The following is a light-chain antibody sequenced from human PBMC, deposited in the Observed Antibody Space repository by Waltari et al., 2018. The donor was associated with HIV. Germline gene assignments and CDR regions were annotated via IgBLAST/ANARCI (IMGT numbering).Light chain of an antibody. V-gene: IGLV2-23*02. CDR2: EVS. Sequence: QSALTQPASVSGSPGQSITISCTGTSSDVGSYTLVSWYQQHPGKAPKVMIYEVSKRPSGVSNRFSGSKSGNTASQTISGLQAEDEADYYCCSYAGSSTYVFGTGTKVTVL. CDR3: CSYAGSSTYV. CDR1: SSDVGSYTL. J-gene: IGLJ1*01.